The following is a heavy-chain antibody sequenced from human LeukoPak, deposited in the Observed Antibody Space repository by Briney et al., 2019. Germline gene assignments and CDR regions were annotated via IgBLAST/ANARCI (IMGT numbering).Heavy chain of an antibody. D-gene: IGHD5-12*01. Sequence: SETLSLTCTVSGGSISSYYWSWIRQPPGKGLEWIGYIYYSGSTNYNPSLKSRVTISVDTSKNQFSLKLSSVTAADTAVYYCARAEYSGYLYYFDYWGQGTPVTVSS. J-gene: IGHJ4*02. V-gene: IGHV4-59*01. CDR1: GGSISSYY. CDR3: ARAEYSGYLYYFDY. CDR2: IYYSGST.